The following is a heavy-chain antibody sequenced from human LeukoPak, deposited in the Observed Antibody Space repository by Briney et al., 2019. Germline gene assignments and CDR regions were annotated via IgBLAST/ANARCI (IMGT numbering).Heavy chain of an antibody. J-gene: IGHJ6*03. Sequence: SETLSLTCTVSGGSISSYYWSWIRQPPGKGLEWIGSIYHSGSTYYNPSLKSRVTISVDTSKNQFSLKLSSVTAADTAVYYCASLNYYYYYMDVWGKGTTVTVSS. CDR3: ASLNYYYYYMDV. CDR1: GGSISSYY. V-gene: IGHV4-59*08. CDR2: IYHSGST.